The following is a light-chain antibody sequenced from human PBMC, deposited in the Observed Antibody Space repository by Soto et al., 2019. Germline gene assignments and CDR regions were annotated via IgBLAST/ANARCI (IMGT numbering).Light chain of an antibody. Sequence: DIQMTQSPSSLSASVGDRVTITCRASQDISNYLNWYQQKPGKAPKLLIYDASNLETGVPSRFSGSGSGTDFTFTISSQQPEDIATYYCQQYDNLPPFTFGPGTKVDIK. J-gene: IGKJ3*01. CDR3: QQYDNLPPFT. CDR1: QDISNY. V-gene: IGKV1-33*01. CDR2: DAS.